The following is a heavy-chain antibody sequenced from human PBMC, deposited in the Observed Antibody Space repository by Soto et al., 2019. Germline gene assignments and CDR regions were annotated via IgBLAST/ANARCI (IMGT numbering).Heavy chain of an antibody. CDR1: GGSISSDDYY. Sequence: QVQLQESGPRLVKPPQTLSLSCSVSGGSISSDDYYWSWVRQPPGKGLEWIGYIYNSGTNYYNASHKSGINMSVATSNNRCSLNLSSVTASDAAVYFCARGTMMTTYGGVLVRGGLDVWGQGTTVTVSS. V-gene: IGHV4-30-4*01. CDR2: IYNSGTN. J-gene: IGHJ6*02. D-gene: IGHD3-16*02. CDR3: ARGTMMTTYGGVLVRGGLDV.